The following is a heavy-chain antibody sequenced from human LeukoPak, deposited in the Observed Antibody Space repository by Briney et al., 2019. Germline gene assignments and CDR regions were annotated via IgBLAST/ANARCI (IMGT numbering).Heavy chain of an antibody. CDR1: GGSISSGGYS. D-gene: IGHD6-13*01. CDR2: IYQIGST. V-gene: IGHV4-30-2*01. Sequence: SQTLSLTCAVSGGSISSGGYSWGWIRQPPGKGLEWIGYIYQIGSTYYNPSLKSRVTISADRSKNQFSLRLTSVTAADTAVYYCARDQGAFYSRSWLDYWGQGTLVTVSS. CDR3: ARDQGAFYSRSWLDY. J-gene: IGHJ4*02.